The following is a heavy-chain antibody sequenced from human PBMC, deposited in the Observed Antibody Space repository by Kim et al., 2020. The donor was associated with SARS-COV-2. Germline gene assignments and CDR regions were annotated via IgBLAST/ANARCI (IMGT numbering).Heavy chain of an antibody. V-gene: IGHV4-34*01. D-gene: IGHD6-13*01. CDR1: GGSFSGYY. Sequence: SETLSLTCAVYGGSFSGYYWSWIRQPPGKGLEWIGEINHSGSTNYNPSLKSRVTISVDTSKNQFSLKLSSVTAADTAVYYCASPHSHGIAAAGSGPRGGVWGQGTTVTVSS. CDR2: INHSGST. CDR3: ASPHSHGIAAAGSGPRGGV. J-gene: IGHJ6*02.